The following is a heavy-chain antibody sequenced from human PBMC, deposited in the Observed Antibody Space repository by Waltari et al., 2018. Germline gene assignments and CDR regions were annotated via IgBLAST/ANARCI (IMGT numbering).Heavy chain of an antibody. Sequence: QVQLQESGPGLVKPSETLSLTCAVSGYSISSGGYYWSWIRQHPGKGLEWIGYIYYSGRTYYNPSLKSRVTISVDTSKNQFSLKLSSVTAADTAVYYCARDLGYGSGTSWGWFDPWGQGTLVTVSS. J-gene: IGHJ5*02. V-gene: IGHV4-31*11. D-gene: IGHD3-10*01. CDR3: ARDLGYGSGTSWGWFDP. CDR1: GYSISSGGYY. CDR2: IYYSGRT.